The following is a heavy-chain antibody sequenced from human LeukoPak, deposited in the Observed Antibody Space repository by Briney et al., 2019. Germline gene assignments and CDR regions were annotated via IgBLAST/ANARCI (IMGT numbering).Heavy chain of an antibody. CDR2: IKQDGSEK. V-gene: IGHV3-7*01. Sequence: GGSLRLSCAASGFTFSSYWMSWVRQAPGKGLEWVANIKQDGSEKYYVDSVKGRFTISRDNAKNSLYLQMNSLRAEDTAVYYCAREPMTTVTTGNFGFDYWGQGTLVTVSS. D-gene: IGHD4-17*01. CDR1: GFTFSSYW. J-gene: IGHJ4*01. CDR3: AREPMTTVTTGNFGFDY.